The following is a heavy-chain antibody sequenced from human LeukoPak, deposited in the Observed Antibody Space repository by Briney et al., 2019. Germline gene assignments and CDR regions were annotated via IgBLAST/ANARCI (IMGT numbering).Heavy chain of an antibody. Sequence: VASVKVSCMASGYTFTGYYMHWVRQAPGQGLEWMGWINPNNGGTNYAQKFQGRVTMTRDMSTSTAYMELSRLRSDDTAVYYCARVVGGNYYGSETDDYWGQGTLVTVSS. CDR2: INPNNGGT. CDR3: ARVVGGNYYGSETDDY. CDR1: GYTFTGYY. D-gene: IGHD3-10*01. J-gene: IGHJ4*02. V-gene: IGHV1-2*02.